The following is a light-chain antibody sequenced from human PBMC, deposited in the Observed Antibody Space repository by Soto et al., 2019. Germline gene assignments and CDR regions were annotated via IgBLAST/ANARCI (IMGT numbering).Light chain of an antibody. V-gene: IGKV3-20*01. CDR1: QSVSSK. Sequence: LTKSAGTLSVSEIYTPNLYFMTSQSVSSKLVWYQQKPGQAPRFLIYGASTRATGIQVRFSGSGSGTDFTLAIRRLEPEDSAVYYCQQYGGSHSINFGQGTRLEIK. J-gene: IGKJ5*01. CDR2: GAS. CDR3: QQYGGSHSIN.